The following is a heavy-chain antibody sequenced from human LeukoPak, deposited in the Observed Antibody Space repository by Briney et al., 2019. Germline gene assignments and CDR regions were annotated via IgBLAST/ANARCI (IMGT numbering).Heavy chain of an antibody. V-gene: IGHV1-2*02. CDR1: GYTFTGYY. CDR2: INPNSGGT. D-gene: IGHD1-1*01. J-gene: IGHJ4*02. CDR3: ARRRPSDY. Sequence: ASVKVSCKASGYTFTGYYMHWVRQAPAQGLEWMGWINPNSGGTNYPQKFQGRVTMTRDTSISTAYMELSRLRSDDTAVYYCARRRPSDYWGQGTLVTVSS.